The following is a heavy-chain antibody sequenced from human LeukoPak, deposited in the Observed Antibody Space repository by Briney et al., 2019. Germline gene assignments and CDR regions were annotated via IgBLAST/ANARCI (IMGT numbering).Heavy chain of an antibody. CDR1: GFTFSRSW. V-gene: IGHV3-13*04. CDR2: IGTAGDT. Sequence: PGGSLRLSCAASGFTFSRSWMSWVRQATGKGLEWVSAIGTAGDTYYPGSVKGRFTISRENAKNSLYLQMNSLRAGDTAVYYCARAVAGSGAFDIWGQGTMVTVSS. D-gene: IGHD6-19*01. CDR3: ARAVAGSGAFDI. J-gene: IGHJ3*02.